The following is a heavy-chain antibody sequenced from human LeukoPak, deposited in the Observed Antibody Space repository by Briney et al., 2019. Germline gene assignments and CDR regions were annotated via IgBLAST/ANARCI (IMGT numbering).Heavy chain of an antibody. V-gene: IGHV1-69*13. J-gene: IGHJ4*02. CDR2: IIPIFGTA. D-gene: IGHD5-24*01. CDR3: ARGGATLMYFDY. CDR1: GGTLSSYA. Sequence: SVKVSCKASGGTLSSYAISWVRQAPGQGLEWMGGIIPIFGTANYAQKFQGRVTITADESTSTAYMELSSLRSEDTAVYYCARGGATLMYFDYWGQGTLVTVSS.